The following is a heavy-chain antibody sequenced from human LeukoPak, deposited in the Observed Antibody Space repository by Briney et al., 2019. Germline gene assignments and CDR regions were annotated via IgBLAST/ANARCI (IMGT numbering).Heavy chain of an antibody. Sequence: SETLSLTCTVSGGSISSYYWSWLRQPPGKGLEWFGYIYYSGSTNYNPSLKSRVTISVDTSKNQFSLKLSSVTAADTAVYYCARRVLLWFGESKTHFDYWGQGTLVTVSS. D-gene: IGHD3-10*01. CDR1: GGSISSYY. V-gene: IGHV4-59*08. CDR3: ARRVLLWFGESKTHFDY. CDR2: IYYSGST. J-gene: IGHJ4*02.